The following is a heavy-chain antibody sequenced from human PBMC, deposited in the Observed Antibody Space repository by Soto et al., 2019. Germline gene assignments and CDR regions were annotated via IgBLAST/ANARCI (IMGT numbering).Heavy chain of an antibody. J-gene: IGHJ6*03. CDR2: INHSGSS. CDR1: RRSFPGYY. CDR3: ARGGTGHMDV. V-gene: IGHV4-34*01. Sequence: ASDTLSLTCAPCRRSFPGYYRTSRHQPPGSGLEGSGEINHSGSSNYNPSLKSRVTTSVNTSENQFSLRLSSVTAADTAVYYCARGGTGHMDVWGKGRTVTVSS.